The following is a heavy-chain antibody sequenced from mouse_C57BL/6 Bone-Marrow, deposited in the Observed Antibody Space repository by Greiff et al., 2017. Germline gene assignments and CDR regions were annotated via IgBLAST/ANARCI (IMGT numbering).Heavy chain of an antibody. V-gene: IGHV1-69*01. J-gene: IGHJ3*01. CDR1: GYTFTSYW. Sequence: QVQLQQPGAELVMPGASVKLSSKASGYTFTSYWMHWVKQRPGQGLEWIGEIDPSDSYTNYNQKFKGKSTLTVDKSSSTAYMQLSSLTSEDSAVYYCAKLGPHPWFAYWGQGTLVTVSA. D-gene: IGHD4-1*01. CDR3: AKLGPHPWFAY. CDR2: IDPSDSYT.